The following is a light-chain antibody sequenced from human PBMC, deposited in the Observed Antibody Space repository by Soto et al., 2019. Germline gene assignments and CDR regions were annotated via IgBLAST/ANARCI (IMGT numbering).Light chain of an antibody. V-gene: IGLV2-23*02. CDR1: SSDVGSYNL. Sequence: QSVLPQPASLSGSPGQSITISCTGTSSDVGSYNLVSWYQQHPGKAPKLMIYEVSKRPSGVSNRFSGSKSGNTASLTISGLQAEDGADYYCCSYAGSSTYVFGTGTKVTVL. CDR2: EVS. CDR3: CSYAGSSTYV. J-gene: IGLJ1*01.